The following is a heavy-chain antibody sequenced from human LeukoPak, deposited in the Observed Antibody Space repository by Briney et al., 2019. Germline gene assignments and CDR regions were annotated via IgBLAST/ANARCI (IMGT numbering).Heavy chain of an antibody. V-gene: IGHV4-59*01. J-gene: IGHJ4*02. D-gene: IGHD6-13*01. CDR3: ASSRGPSSSWSFDS. CDR1: IVPIKNYY. CDR2: IYYTGST. Sequence: SETLSLTCSFSIVPIKNYYWNWIRQSPGKGLQWIGYIYYTGSTDDNFSLKSRVTISLDTSENHFSLSLSSVTAADSALYFCASSRGPSSSWSFDSWGQGILVTVSS.